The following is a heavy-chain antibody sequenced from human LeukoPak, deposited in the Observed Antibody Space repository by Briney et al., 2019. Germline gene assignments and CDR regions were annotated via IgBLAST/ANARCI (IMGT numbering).Heavy chain of an antibody. CDR1: GSRSNDYY. J-gene: IGHJ4*02. V-gene: IGHV3-11*04. Sequence: PGGSLRLSCAASGSRSNDYYMSWIRQAPGKGLEWIGYISSSHSTIYYADSMKGRFTISRDNAENTLYLQMINLRAEDTAVYYCARLYYQLLPYFDYWGQGTLVTVAS. CDR3: ARLYYQLLPYFDY. D-gene: IGHD3-10*01. CDR2: ISSSHSTI.